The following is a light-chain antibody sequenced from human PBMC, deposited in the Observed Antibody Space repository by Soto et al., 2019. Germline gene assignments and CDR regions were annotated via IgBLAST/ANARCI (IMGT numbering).Light chain of an antibody. Sequence: DIVMTQSPDSLAVSLGERATIHCKSSQSVLYSAKNKNFLTWYQQKPGQPPKLLIYWASTRESGVPDRFTGSGSGTDFTLTISSLQPEDFATYYCQQANRFPITFGQGTRLEIK. CDR1: QSVLYSAKNKNF. J-gene: IGKJ5*01. V-gene: IGKV4-1*01. CDR2: WAS. CDR3: QQANRFPIT.